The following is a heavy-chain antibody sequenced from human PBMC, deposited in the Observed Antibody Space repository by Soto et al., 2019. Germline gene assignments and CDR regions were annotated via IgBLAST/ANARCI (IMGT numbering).Heavy chain of an antibody. Sequence: EVQLVQSGAEVKKPGESLKISCKGSGYTFTNYWIGWVRQMPGKGLEWMGIIYPGDSDTKYNPSFQGQVTISADKSITTTYLRWTSLKASDTAIYYCAAPIFYYGMDVWGQGTTVTVS. CDR3: AAPIFYYGMDV. V-gene: IGHV5-51*01. CDR2: IYPGDSDT. D-gene: IGHD3-10*01. J-gene: IGHJ6*02. CDR1: GYTFTNYW.